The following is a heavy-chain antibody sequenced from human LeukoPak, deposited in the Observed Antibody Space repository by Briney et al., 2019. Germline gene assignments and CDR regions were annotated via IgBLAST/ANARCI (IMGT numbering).Heavy chain of an antibody. CDR3: ARGAVVVPAAIFGFDP. D-gene: IGHD2-2*01. CDR2: ISAYNGNT. J-gene: IGHJ5*02. V-gene: IGHV1-18*01. CDR1: GYTFTSYG. Sequence: ASVKVSCKASGYTFTSYGISWMRQAPGQGLEWMGWISAYNGNTNYAQKLQGRVTMTTDTSTSTAYMELRSLRSDDTAVYYCARGAVVVPAAIFGFDPWGQGTLVTVSS.